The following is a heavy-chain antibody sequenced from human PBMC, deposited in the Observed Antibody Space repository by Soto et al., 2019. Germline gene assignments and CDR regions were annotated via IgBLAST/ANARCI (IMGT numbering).Heavy chain of an antibody. Sequence: GASVKVSCKASGYTFTSYGISCVRQAPGQGLEWMGWISAYNGNTNYAQKLQGRVTMTTDTSTSTAYMELRSLRSDDTAVYYCARWGDDILDLSLEYWGQGTLVTVSS. D-gene: IGHD3-9*01. CDR3: ARWGDDILDLSLEY. V-gene: IGHV1-18*01. CDR1: GYTFTSYG. J-gene: IGHJ4*02. CDR2: ISAYNGNT.